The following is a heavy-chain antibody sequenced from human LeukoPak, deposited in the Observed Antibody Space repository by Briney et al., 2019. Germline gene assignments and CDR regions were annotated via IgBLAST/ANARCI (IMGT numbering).Heavy chain of an antibody. CDR2: IYYSGGT. D-gene: IGHD6-13*01. J-gene: IGHJ3*02. V-gene: IGHV4-59*08. Sequence: KPSETLSLTCSVSGASISSYYWSWIRQPPGKGLEWIGNIYYSGGTNYNPSLRSRVTISVDTSKIQFSLKLSSMTAADTAVYYCARLGSTSWDSFDIWGQGTKVTVSS. CDR3: ARLGSTSWDSFDI. CDR1: GASISSYY.